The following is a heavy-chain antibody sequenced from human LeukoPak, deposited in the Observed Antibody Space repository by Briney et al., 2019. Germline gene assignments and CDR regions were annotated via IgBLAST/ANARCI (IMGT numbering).Heavy chain of an antibody. J-gene: IGHJ5*02. CDR1: GYTFTSSG. CDR3: ASFSHGSGSYLFDP. CDR2: ISAYNGNT. V-gene: IGHV1-18*01. Sequence: GASVKVSCKASGYTFTSSGISWVRQAPGQGLEWMGWISAYNGNTNYTQKLQGRVTMTTDTSTSTAYMELRSLRSDDTAVYYCASFSHGSGSYLFDPWGQGTLVTVSS. D-gene: IGHD3-10*01.